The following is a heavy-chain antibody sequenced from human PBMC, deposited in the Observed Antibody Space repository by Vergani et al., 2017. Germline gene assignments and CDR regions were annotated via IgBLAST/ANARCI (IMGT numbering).Heavy chain of an antibody. CDR1: GYRFSDYW. Sequence: EVQLLQSGAAVKTPGESLKISCTASGYRFSDYWIGWVRQMPGKGLEWMGIIFPGDSNPRYNPSIQGRVTISADKSISTAYLQWSSLKASDTAIYYCARRAYSYDVFDFWDQGTQVTVSS. CDR2: IFPGDSNP. D-gene: IGHD5-18*01. CDR3: ARRAYSYDVFDF. V-gene: IGHV5-51*01. J-gene: IGHJ4*02.